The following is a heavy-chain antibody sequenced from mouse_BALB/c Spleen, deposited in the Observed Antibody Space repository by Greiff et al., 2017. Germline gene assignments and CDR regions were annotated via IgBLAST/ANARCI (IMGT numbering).Heavy chain of an antibody. Sequence: QVQLKESGPGILQPSQTLSLTCSFSGFSLSTSGMGVGWIRQPSGKGLEWLAHIWWDDDKRYNPALKSRLTISKDTSSNQVFLKIASVDTADTATYYCARINPPSASSSRAWFAYWGQGTLVTVSA. CDR1: GFSLSTSGMG. CDR3: ARINPPSASSSRAWFAY. J-gene: IGHJ3*01. D-gene: IGHD1-1*01. V-gene: IGHV8-8*01. CDR2: IWWDDDK.